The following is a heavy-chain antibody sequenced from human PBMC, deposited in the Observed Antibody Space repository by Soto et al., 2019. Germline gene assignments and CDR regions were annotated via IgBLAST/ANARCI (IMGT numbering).Heavy chain of an antibody. D-gene: IGHD2-15*01. CDR3: ARDGYCSGGSCYSVPVFDY. CDR1: GFTFSSYG. J-gene: IGHJ4*02. V-gene: IGHV3-33*01. CDR2: IWYDGSNK. Sequence: PGVSLRLTCAASGFTFSSYGMHWVRQAPGKGLEWVAVIWYDGSNKYYADSVKGRFTISRDNSKNTLYLQVNSLRAEDTAVYYCARDGYCSGGSCYSVPVFDYWGQGTLVTVSS.